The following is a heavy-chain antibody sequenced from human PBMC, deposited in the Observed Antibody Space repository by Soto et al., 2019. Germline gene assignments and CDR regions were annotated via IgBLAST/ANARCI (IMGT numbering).Heavy chain of an antibody. D-gene: IGHD6-6*01. CDR2: IYYSGST. Sequence: SETLSLTCTVSGGSISSGDYYWSWIRQPPGKGLEWIGYIYYSGSTYYNPSLKSRVTISVDTSKNQFSLKLSSVTAADTAVYYCARAPYSSSSDGRFDPWGQGTLVTVSS. J-gene: IGHJ5*02. V-gene: IGHV4-30-4*01. CDR3: ARAPYSSSSDGRFDP. CDR1: GGSISSGDYY.